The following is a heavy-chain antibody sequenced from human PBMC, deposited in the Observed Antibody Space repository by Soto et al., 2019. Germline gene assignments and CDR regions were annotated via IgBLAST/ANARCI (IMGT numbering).Heavy chain of an antibody. CDR3: ATSGIAAVTAYYYYGMDV. Sequence: ASVKVSCKASGGTFSSYAISWVRQAPGQGLEWMGGIIPIFGTANYAQKFQGRVTITADESTSTAYMELSSLRSEDTAVYYCATSGIAAVTAYYYYGMDVWGQGTTVTVSS. CDR1: GGTFSSYA. D-gene: IGHD6-13*01. CDR2: IIPIFGTA. V-gene: IGHV1-69*13. J-gene: IGHJ6*02.